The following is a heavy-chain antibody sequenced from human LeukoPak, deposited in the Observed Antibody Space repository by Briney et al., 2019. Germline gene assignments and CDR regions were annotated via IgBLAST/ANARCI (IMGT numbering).Heavy chain of an antibody. Sequence: PSETLSLTCTVSGGSISGYYWSWIRQPPGKGLEWIGEINHSGSANYNPSLKSRVTISVDTSKNQFSLKLSSVTAADTAVYYCARGIRITMIVVVISNWFDPWGQGTLVTVSS. CDR1: GGSISGYY. J-gene: IGHJ5*02. CDR2: INHSGSA. V-gene: IGHV4-34*01. CDR3: ARGIRITMIVVVISNWFDP. D-gene: IGHD3-22*01.